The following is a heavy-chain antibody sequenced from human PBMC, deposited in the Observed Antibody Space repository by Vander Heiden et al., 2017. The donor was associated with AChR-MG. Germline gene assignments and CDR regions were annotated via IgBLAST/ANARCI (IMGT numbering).Heavy chain of an antibody. CDR1: GGSISSYY. D-gene: IGHD3-22*01. J-gene: IGHJ4*02. CDR3: ARDNTYYYDSSGYFDY. CDR2: IYYSGST. Sequence: QVQLQESGPGLVKPSETLSLTCTVSGGSISSYYWSWIRQPPGKGLEWIGYIYYSGSTNYNPSLKSRVTISVDTSKNQFSLKLSSVTAADTAVYYCARDNTYYYDSSGYFDYWGQGTLVTVSS. V-gene: IGHV4-59*01.